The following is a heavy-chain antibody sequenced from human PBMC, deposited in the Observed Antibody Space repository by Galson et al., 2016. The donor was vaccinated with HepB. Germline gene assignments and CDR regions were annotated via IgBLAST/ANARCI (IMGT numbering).Heavy chain of an antibody. Sequence: TLSLTCAVSGGSISSSDWWSWVRQPPGKGLEWIGEIYQSGTTNYNVSLKSRVTTSVDKSRNQFSLKMNSVTVADTAVYYCARLITRYCSGSTCTSHDINWFDPWGQGTLVTVSS. CDR2: IYQSGTT. CDR3: ARLITRYCSGSTCTSHDINWFDP. J-gene: IGHJ5*02. V-gene: IGHV4-4*02. CDR1: GGSISSSDW. D-gene: IGHD2-2*01.